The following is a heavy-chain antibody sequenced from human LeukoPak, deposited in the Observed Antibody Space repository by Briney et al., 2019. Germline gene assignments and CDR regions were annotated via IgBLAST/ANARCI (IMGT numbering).Heavy chain of an antibody. D-gene: IGHD3-22*01. V-gene: IGHV4-59*01. CDR1: GGSISSYY. CDR2: IYYSGST. CDR3: ARDREKYYYDSSGYFGHAFDI. J-gene: IGHJ3*02. Sequence: SETLSLTCTVSGGSISSYYWSWIRQPPGKGLEWIGYIYYSGSTNYNPSLKSRVTISVDTSKNQFSLKLSFVTAADTAVYYCARDREKYYYDSSGYFGHAFDIWGQGTMVTVSS.